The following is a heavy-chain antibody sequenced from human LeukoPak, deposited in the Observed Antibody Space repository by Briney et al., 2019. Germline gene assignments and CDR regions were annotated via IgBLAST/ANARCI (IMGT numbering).Heavy chain of an antibody. CDR1: GFTFSRYG. CDR3: AKDLMIVRAFDI. D-gene: IGHD3-22*01. CDR2: ISYDGSNN. V-gene: IGHV3-30*18. Sequence: GRSLRLSWAASGFTFSRYGTLWVRQAPRKGLAWVAVISYDGSNNYYADSVKGRFTISRDNSKNTLYLQMNSLSAEDPAVYYCAKDLMIVRAFDIWGQGTMVTVSS. J-gene: IGHJ3*02.